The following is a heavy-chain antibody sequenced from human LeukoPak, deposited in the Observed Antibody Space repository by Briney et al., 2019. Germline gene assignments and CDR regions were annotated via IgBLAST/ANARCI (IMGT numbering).Heavy chain of an antibody. V-gene: IGHV1-46*01. CDR1: GYTFTSYY. D-gene: IGHD3-22*01. J-gene: IGHJ4*02. CDR2: INPSGGST. CDR3: ARDHSYYGSSGYLGY. Sequence: ASVKVSCKASGYTFTSYYMHWVRQAPGQGLEWMGIINPSGGSTSYAQKFQGRVTMTRDTSTSTVYMELSSLRSEDTAVYYCARDHSYYGSSGYLGYWGQGTLVTVSS.